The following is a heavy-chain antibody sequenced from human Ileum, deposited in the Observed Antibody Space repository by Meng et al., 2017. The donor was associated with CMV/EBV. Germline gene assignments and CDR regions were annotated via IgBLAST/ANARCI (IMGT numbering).Heavy chain of an antibody. CDR1: GFTFRTFS. D-gene: IGHD1-26*01. Sequence: GFTFRTFSIHWVRQAPGKGLEWVAVISYDGSIQFYADSMKGRFTISRDNSKSTLYLQMNSLRVEDTAVYFCAILNSGTYGARGYFDYWGQGALVTVSS. J-gene: IGHJ4*02. CDR2: ISYDGSIQ. CDR3: AILNSGTYGARGYFDY. V-gene: IGHV3-30*04.